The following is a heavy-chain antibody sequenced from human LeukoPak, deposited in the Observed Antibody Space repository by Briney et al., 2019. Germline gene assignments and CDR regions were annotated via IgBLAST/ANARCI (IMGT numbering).Heavy chain of an antibody. J-gene: IGHJ6*03. CDR1: GFTFSSYA. V-gene: IGHV3-23*01. CDR3: ARDRETNYIYYYMDV. D-gene: IGHD4/OR15-4a*01. CDR2: VSGSGENT. Sequence: GGSLRLSCAASGFTFSSYAMSWVRQAPGKGLEWVSGVSGSGENTYYADSVKGRFTISRDNSRNTLYLQMNSLRAEDTAVYYCARDRETNYIYYYMDVWGKGTTVTVSS.